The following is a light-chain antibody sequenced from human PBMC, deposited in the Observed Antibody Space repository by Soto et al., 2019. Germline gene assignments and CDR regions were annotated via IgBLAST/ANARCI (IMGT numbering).Light chain of an antibody. J-gene: IGKJ1*01. Sequence: QSPSTLSASVGDRVTITCRASQSISSWLAWYQQKPGKAPKLLIYKASSLESGVPSRFSGSGSGTEFTLTISSLQPDDFATYYCQQYNSYSRTFGQGTKVDIK. V-gene: IGKV1-5*03. CDR2: KAS. CDR1: QSISSW. CDR3: QQYNSYSRT.